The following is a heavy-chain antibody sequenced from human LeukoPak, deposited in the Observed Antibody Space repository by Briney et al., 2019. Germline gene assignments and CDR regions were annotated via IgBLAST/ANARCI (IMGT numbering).Heavy chain of an antibody. J-gene: IGHJ4*02. V-gene: IGHV4-4*07. CDR2: IYTSGST. CDR3: ARDLGSGSYQELDY. Sequence: PSVTLSLTCTVSGVSISSYYWSWIRQPAGKGLEWIGRIYTSGSTNYYPSLKSRVTISVDKSKSQVSLKLSSVTAADTAVYYCARDLGSGSYQELDYWGQGTLVTVSS. CDR1: GVSISSYY. D-gene: IGHD3-10*01.